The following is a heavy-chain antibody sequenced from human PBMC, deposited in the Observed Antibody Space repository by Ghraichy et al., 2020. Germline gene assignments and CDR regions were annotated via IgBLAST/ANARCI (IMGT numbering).Heavy chain of an antibody. D-gene: IGHD6-6*01. Sequence: SETLSLTCAVYGGSFSGYYWSWIRQPPGKGLEWIGEINHSGSTNYNPSLKSRVTISVDTSKNQFSLKLSSVTAADTAVYYCARAQLLVLVEYYFDYWGQGTLVTVSS. CDR3: ARAQLLVLVEYYFDY. CDR1: GGSFSGYY. V-gene: IGHV4-34*01. CDR2: INHSGST. J-gene: IGHJ4*02.